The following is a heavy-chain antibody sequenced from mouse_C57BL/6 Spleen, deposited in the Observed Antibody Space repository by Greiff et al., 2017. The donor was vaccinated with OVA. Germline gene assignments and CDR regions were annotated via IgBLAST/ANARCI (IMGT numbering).Heavy chain of an antibody. D-gene: IGHD1-1*01. Sequence: EVQLQQSGPELVKPGASVKISCKASGYTFTDYYMNWVKQSHGKSLEWIGDINPNNGGTSYNQKFKGKATLTVDKSSSTAYMELRSLTSEDSAVYYCARSLLLRFYAMDYWGQGTSVTVSS. CDR3: ARSLLLRFYAMDY. J-gene: IGHJ4*01. CDR2: INPNNGGT. V-gene: IGHV1-26*01. CDR1: GYTFTDYY.